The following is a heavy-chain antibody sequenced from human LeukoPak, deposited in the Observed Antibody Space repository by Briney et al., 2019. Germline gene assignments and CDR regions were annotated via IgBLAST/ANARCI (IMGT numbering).Heavy chain of an antibody. CDR2: IIPIFGTA. CDR3: ARDGVPTGGYYMDV. J-gene: IGHJ6*03. V-gene: IGHV1-69*05. CDR1: GGTFSSYA. Sequence: SVKVSCKASGGTFSSYAISWVRQPPGQGLEWMGGIIPIFGTANYAQKFQGRVTITTDESTSTAYMELSSLRSEDTAVYYCARDGVPTGGYYMDVWGKGTTVTVSS. D-gene: IGHD1-14*01.